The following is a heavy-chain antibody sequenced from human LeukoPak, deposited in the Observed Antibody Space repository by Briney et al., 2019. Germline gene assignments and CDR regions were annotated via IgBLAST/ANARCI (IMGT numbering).Heavy chain of an antibody. V-gene: IGHV1-69*05. CDR2: IIPIFGTA. CDR3: ASESSYYDSSGYVKDAFDI. CDR1: GGTFSSYA. J-gene: IGHJ3*02. D-gene: IGHD3-22*01. Sequence: ASVKVSCKASGGTFSSYAISWVRQAPGQGLEWMGGIIPIFGTANYAQKFQGRVTITTDESTSTAYMELSSLRSEDTAVYYCASESSYYDSSGYVKDAFDIWGQGTMVTVSS.